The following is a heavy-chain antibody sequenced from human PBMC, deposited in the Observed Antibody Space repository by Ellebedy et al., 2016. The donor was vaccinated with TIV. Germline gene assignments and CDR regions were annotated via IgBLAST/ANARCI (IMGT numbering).Heavy chain of an antibody. CDR1: GDSISSYY. J-gene: IGHJ3*02. D-gene: IGHD3-3*01. CDR2: IFYSGST. CDR3: ARHIPWRLDAFDI. Sequence: MPSETLSLTCTVSGDSISSYYWGWIRQPPGKGLEWIGSIFYSGSTYYNPSLKSRVTISVDTSKNQLSLNLRSLTSADTSVYYCARHIPWRLDAFDIWGQGTVVTVSS. V-gene: IGHV4-39*01.